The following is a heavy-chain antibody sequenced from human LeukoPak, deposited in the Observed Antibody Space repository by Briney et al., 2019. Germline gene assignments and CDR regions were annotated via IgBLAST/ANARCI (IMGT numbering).Heavy chain of an antibody. CDR2: INPNSGGT. D-gene: IGHD3-22*01. V-gene: IGHV1-2*02. Sequence: ASVKVSCKASGYTFTGYYMHWVRQAPGQGLEWMGWINPNSGGTNYAQKFQGRVTMTRDTSISTAYMELSRLRSDDTAVYYCARDRGRSDYYDSSGWDDYWGQGTLVTVSS. J-gene: IGHJ4*02. CDR1: GYTFTGYY. CDR3: ARDRGRSDYYDSSGWDDY.